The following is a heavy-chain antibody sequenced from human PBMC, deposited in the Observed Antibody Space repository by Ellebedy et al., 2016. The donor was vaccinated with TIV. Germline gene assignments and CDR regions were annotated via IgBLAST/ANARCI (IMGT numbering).Heavy chain of an antibody. CDR3: ATLGSGYYGPLDF. Sequence: PGGSLRLSCKGSGYIFTNYWIAWVRQMPGKGLEWIGVIYPGDSDTRYSPSFQGQVTISADNSISTAYLQWSSLKASDTAVYHCATLGSGYYGPLDFWGQGTLVTVSS. CDR2: IYPGDSDT. D-gene: IGHD3-22*01. J-gene: IGHJ4*02. V-gene: IGHV5-51*01. CDR1: GYIFTNYW.